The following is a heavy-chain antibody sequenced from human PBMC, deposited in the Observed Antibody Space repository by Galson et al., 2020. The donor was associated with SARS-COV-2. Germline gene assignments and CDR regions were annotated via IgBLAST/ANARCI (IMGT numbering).Heavy chain of an antibody. V-gene: IGHV4-39*01. CDR1: AGSLSSSSYY. CDR2: IYYTGTT. D-gene: IGHD5-12*01. J-gene: IGHJ6*02. CDR3: TRPGRDNGYSRYLGDEYAMDV. Sequence: ASETLSLTCTVSAGSLSSSSYYWGWIRQPPGKGLEWIGSIYYTGTTHYTPSSESRVPISVDTSKNLVSLRPSSVTAADTAVYYCTRPGRDNGYSRYLGDEYAMDVWGRGTTVTVSS.